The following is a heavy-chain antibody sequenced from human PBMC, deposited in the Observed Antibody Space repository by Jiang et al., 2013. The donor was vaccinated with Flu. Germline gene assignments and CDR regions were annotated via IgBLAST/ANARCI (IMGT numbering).Heavy chain of an antibody. Sequence: KEPGASVKVSCKASGYTFTSYYMHWVRQAPGQGLEWMGIINPSGGSTSYAQKFQGRVTMTRDTSTSTVYMELSSLRSEDTAVYYCARVVGGLRYFDWWGWGAFDIWGQGTMVTVSS. J-gene: IGHJ3*02. CDR1: GYTFTSYY. D-gene: IGHD3-9*01. CDR2: INPSGGST. V-gene: IGHV1-46*01. CDR3: ARVVGGLRYFDWWGWGAFDI.